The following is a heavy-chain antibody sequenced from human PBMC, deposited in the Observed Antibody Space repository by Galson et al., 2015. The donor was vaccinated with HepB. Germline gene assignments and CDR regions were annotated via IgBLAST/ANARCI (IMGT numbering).Heavy chain of an antibody. Sequence: SLRLSCAASGFSFNTYAMQWVRQAPGKGPQYVSVIAHDSDIIDYADSVKGRFIISRDNSRDTLYLQMSNLKIEDTGVYYCVKDLFRYYGMDVWGQGTTVTVSS. D-gene: IGHD3-10*02. CDR2: IAHDSDII. J-gene: IGHJ6*02. CDR3: VKDLFRYYGMDV. V-gene: IGHV3-64D*06. CDR1: GFSFNTYA.